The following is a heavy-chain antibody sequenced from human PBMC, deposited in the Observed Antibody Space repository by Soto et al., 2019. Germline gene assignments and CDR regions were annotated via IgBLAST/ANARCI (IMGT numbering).Heavy chain of an antibody. CDR2: IYYSGST. J-gene: IGHJ6*02. CDR1: GGSISSSSYY. CDR3: ARHRLEGYYYDSSGYYWYGMDV. D-gene: IGHD3-22*01. V-gene: IGHV4-39*01. Sequence: QLQLQESGPGLVKPSETLSLTCTVSGGSISSSSYYWGWIRQPPGKGLEWIGSIYYSGSTYYNPSLKSRVTISVDTSKNQFSLKLSSVTAADTAVYYCARHRLEGYYYDSSGYYWYGMDVWGQGTTVTVSS.